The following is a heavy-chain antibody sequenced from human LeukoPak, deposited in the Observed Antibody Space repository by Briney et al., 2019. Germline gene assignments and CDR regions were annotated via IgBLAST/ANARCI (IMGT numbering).Heavy chain of an antibody. J-gene: IGHJ6*04. CDR3: AELGITMIGGV. CDR1: GYTFSSYW. V-gene: IGHV3-7*01. D-gene: IGHD3-10*02. Sequence: PGGSLRLSCAASGYTFSSYWMSWVRQAPGKGLEWVANIKQDGSEKYYVDSVKGRFTISRDNSKNTLYLQMNSLRAEDTAVYYCAELGITMIGGVWGKGTTVTISS. CDR2: IKQDGSEK.